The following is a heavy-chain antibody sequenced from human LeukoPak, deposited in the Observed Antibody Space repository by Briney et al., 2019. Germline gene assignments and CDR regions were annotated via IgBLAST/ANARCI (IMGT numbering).Heavy chain of an antibody. CDR1: GFTFSSYS. J-gene: IGHJ4*02. V-gene: IGHV3-21*01. Sequence: GGSLRLSCAASGFTFSSYSMNWVRQAPGKGLEWVSSISSSSSYIYYADSVKGRFTISRDNAKNSLYLQMNSLRAEDTAVYYCASDYYDSSSYYYDYFDYWGQGTLVTVSP. CDR3: ASDYYDSSSYYYDYFDY. CDR2: ISSSSSYI. D-gene: IGHD3-22*01.